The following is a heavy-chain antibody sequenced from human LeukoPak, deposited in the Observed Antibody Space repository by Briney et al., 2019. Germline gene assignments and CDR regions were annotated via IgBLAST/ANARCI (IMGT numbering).Heavy chain of an antibody. CDR1: GGSFSGYY. CDR2: IYYSGST. V-gene: IGHV4-59*01. Sequence: SETLSLTCAVYGGSFSGYYWSWIRQPPGKGLEWIGYIYYSGSTNYNPSLKSRVTISVDTSKNQFSLKLSSVTAADTAVYYCARGSGYYRSHFDYWGQGTLVTVSS. D-gene: IGHD3-3*01. J-gene: IGHJ4*02. CDR3: ARGSGYYRSHFDY.